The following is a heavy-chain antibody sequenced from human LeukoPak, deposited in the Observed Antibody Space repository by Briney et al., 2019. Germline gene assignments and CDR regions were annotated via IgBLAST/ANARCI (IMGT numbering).Heavy chain of an antibody. CDR1: EFTFSNYA. V-gene: IGHV3-23*01. D-gene: IGHD2-8*01. CDR2: VSGNGANT. Sequence: PGGSLRLSCAASEFTFSNYAMSWVRQAPGKGLEWVSSVSGNGANTYYADSVKGRFTISRDNSRNTLYLQMKSLRAKDTAVYYCAKRMEAASYFDDWGQGTVVTVSS. CDR3: AKRMEAASYFDD. J-gene: IGHJ4*02.